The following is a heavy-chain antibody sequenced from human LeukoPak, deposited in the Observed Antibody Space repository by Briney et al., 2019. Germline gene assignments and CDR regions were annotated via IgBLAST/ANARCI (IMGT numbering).Heavy chain of an antibody. CDR2: IYYSGST. Sequence: SETLSLTCTVSGGSISSSSYYWGWIRQPPGKGLEWIGSIYYSGSTYYNPSLKSRVAISVDTSKNQFSLKLSSVTAADTAVYYCATLNGDYYDSSGYYYGGIFDYWGQGTLVTVSS. CDR1: GGSISSSSYY. J-gene: IGHJ4*02. V-gene: IGHV4-39*01. D-gene: IGHD3-22*01. CDR3: ATLNGDYYDSSGYYYGGIFDY.